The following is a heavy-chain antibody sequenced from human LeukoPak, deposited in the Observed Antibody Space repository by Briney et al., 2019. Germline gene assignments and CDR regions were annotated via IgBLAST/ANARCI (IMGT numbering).Heavy chain of an antibody. CDR2: IYSGGST. CDR3: ARDPSRYSGHQRYDSSAAYFDY. D-gene: IGHD3-22*01. Sequence: QPGGSLRLSCAASGFTVSSNYMSWVRQAPGKGLEWVSVIYSGGSTYYADSVKGRFTISRDNAKNTLYLQMNSQRAEDTAVYYCARDPSRYSGHQRYDSSAAYFDYWGQGTLVTVSS. V-gene: IGHV3-53*01. CDR1: GFTVSSNY. J-gene: IGHJ4*02.